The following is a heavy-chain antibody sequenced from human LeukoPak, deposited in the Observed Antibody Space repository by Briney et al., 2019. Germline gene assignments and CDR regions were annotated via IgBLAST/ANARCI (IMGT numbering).Heavy chain of an antibody. Sequence: GGSLRLSCAASGFTFSSYAMSWVRQAPGKGLEWVSAISGSGGSTYYADSVKGRFTISRDNSKNTLYLQMNSLRAEDTAVYYCAKRYCSSTSCSLFDYWGQGTLVTVSS. CDR2: ISGSGGST. CDR1: GFTFSSYA. V-gene: IGHV3-23*01. J-gene: IGHJ4*02. CDR3: AKRYCSSTSCSLFDY. D-gene: IGHD2-2*01.